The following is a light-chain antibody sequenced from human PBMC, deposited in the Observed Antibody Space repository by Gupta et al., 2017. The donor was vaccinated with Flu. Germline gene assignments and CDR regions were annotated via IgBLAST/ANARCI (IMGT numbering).Light chain of an antibody. CDR1: ISNIGAGHD. V-gene: IGLV1-40*01. J-gene: IGLJ2*01. CDR2: VNN. CDR3: QSYDKSLSGYVV. Sequence: QSVLTQPPSVSGAQGQRVTISCTGTISNIGAGHDVHWYQQFPGTAPSLLIFVNNNRPSGVPDRFSGSKSGASASLAITGLQAEDEADYYCQSYDKSLSGYVVFGGGTKLSVL.